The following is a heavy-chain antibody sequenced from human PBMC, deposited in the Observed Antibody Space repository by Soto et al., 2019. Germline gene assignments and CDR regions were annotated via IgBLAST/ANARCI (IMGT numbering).Heavy chain of an antibody. Sequence: EVQLVESGGGLVQPGGSLKLSCAASGFTFSGSAMHWVRQASGKGLEWVGRIRSKANSYATAYAASVKGRFTISRDDSKNTAYLQMNSLKTEDTAVYYCTTDIVVVPAAIGPPYYYYGMDVWGQGTTVTVSS. CDR3: TTDIVVVPAAIGPPYYYYGMDV. J-gene: IGHJ6*02. CDR1: GFTFSGSA. CDR2: IRSKANSYAT. V-gene: IGHV3-73*02. D-gene: IGHD2-2*02.